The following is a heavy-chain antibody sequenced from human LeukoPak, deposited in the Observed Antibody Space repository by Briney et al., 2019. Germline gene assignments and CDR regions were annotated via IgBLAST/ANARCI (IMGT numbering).Heavy chain of an antibody. J-gene: IGHJ3*02. Sequence: SETLSLTCAVYGGSFSGYYWSWVRQPPGKGVEWIGEINHSGSTNYNPSLKSRVTISVDTSKNQFSLKLSSVTAADTAVYYCARGLITSTTVGWAFDIWGQGTMVTVSS. CDR2: INHSGST. V-gene: IGHV4-34*01. CDR1: GGSFSGYY. D-gene: IGHD4-23*01. CDR3: ARGLITSTTVGWAFDI.